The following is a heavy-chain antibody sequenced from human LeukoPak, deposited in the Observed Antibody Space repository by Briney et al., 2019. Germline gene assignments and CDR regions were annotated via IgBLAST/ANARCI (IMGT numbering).Heavy chain of an antibody. CDR1: GGSISSYY. J-gene: IGHJ6*02. V-gene: IGHV4-59*08. Sequence: SSETLSLTCTVSGGSISSYYWSWIRQPPGKGLEWIGYIYYSGSTNYNPSLKSRVTISVDTSKNQFSLKLSSVTAADTAVYYCARARRERGYGDYVGGYYYYGMDVWGQGTTVTVSS. D-gene: IGHD4-17*01. CDR2: IYYSGST. CDR3: ARARRERGYGDYVGGYYYYGMDV.